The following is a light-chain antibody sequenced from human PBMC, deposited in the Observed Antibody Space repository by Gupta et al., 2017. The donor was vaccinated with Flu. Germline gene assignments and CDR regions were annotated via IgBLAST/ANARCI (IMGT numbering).Light chain of an antibody. V-gene: IGKV4-1*01. CDR3: QQYYSVPIT. Sequence: DIGMTQSPDSLPVSLGERATINCQSSQSIFYSSNNKNYLSWYQQKPGQPPKLLISWASGRESGVPDRFSGSGSGADFTLTISSLQAEDVAVYYCQQYYSVPITFGPGTRLEIK. CDR1: QSIFYSSNNKNY. CDR2: WAS. J-gene: IGKJ5*01.